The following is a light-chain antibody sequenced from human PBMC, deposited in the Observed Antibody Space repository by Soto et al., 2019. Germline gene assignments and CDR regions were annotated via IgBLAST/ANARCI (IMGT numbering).Light chain of an antibody. CDR3: QQPGTAPLS. J-gene: IGKJ4*01. CDR1: QGVSSSY. Sequence: FALSAESVDLSGRGSATNYCRVSQGVSSSYLAWYQQKPGQAPRLVIYGASSRATGIPDRFSGSGSGTEFTLTLRSLEPGDFAVHYCQQPGTAPLSVAGGTQLEIK. CDR2: GAS. V-gene: IGKV3-20*01.